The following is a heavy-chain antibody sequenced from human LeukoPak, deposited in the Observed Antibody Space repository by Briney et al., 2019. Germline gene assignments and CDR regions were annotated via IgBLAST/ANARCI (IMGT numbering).Heavy chain of an antibody. CDR3: ARGPEDSGWQPFYFDS. Sequence: PSETLSLTCTVSGGSISSYFWTWIRQPPGKGLEWIGYFYNSGRTKYNPSLKSRVTISVDTSKNHFSLRLSSVTAADTGVYYCARGPEDSGWQPFYFDSWGQGSLVTVSS. CDR1: GGSISSYF. D-gene: IGHD6-19*01. J-gene: IGHJ4*02. V-gene: IGHV4-59*01. CDR2: FYNSGRT.